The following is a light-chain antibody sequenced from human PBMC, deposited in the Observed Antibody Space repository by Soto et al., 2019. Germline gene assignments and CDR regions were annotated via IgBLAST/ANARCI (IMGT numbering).Light chain of an antibody. Sequence: DIVMTQSPDSLAVSLGERATINCKSSQSVLYSSNNKNYLAWYQQKPGQPPKLLIYWASTRESGVPDRFSGSGSGTDFTLTISSLQAEDLALYYCQYGFTFGPGTKVDIK. V-gene: IGKV4-1*01. CDR2: WAS. CDR1: QSVLYSSNNKNY. J-gene: IGKJ3*01. CDR3: QYGFT.